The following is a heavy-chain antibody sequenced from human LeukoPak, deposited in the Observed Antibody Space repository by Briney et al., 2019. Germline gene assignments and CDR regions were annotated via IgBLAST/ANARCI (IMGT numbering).Heavy chain of an antibody. CDR1: GASITNYY. Sequence: SETLSLTCTVSGASITNYYWNWIRQPAGKGLEWIGRIYTNGNTKYNPSLNSRVTMSVDTSENQFSLRLSSVTAADTAVYYCARGGVPGAGNWFDPWGQGTLVTVSS. V-gene: IGHV4-4*07. J-gene: IGHJ5*02. D-gene: IGHD2-2*01. CDR2: IYTNGNT. CDR3: ARGGVPGAGNWFDP.